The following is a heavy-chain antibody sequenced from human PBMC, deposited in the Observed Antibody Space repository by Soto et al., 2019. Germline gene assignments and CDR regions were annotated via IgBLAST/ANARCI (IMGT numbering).Heavy chain of an antibody. CDR1: GFTFSSYA. CDR2: ISYDGSNK. V-gene: IGHV3-30-3*01. CDR3: ARFEMATIFDY. Sequence: QVQLVESGGGVVQPGRSLRLSCAASGFTFSSYAMHWVRQAPGKGLEWVAVISYDGSNKYYADYVKGRFTISRDNSKNTLYLQMNSLRAEDTAVDYCARFEMATIFDYWGQGTLVTVSS. J-gene: IGHJ4*02. D-gene: IGHD5-12*01.